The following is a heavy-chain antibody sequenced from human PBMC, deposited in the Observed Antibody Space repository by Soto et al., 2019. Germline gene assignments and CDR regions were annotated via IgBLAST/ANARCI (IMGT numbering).Heavy chain of an antibody. CDR3: ARPPGYNDGGDY. Sequence: EVQLVESGGGLVQPGGSLRLSCAASGVTFSSYWMHWVRQAPGKGLVWVSRINSDGSSTSYADSVKGRFTTSRDNAKNTLYLQMNSLRAEDTAVYYCARPPGYNDGGDYWGQGTLVTVSS. CDR2: INSDGSST. CDR1: GVTFSSYW. J-gene: IGHJ4*02. V-gene: IGHV3-74*01. D-gene: IGHD6-25*01.